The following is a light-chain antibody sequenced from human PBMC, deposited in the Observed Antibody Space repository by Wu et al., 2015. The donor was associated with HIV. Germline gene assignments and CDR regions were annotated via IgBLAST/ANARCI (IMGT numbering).Light chain of an antibody. J-gene: IGKJ2*01. V-gene: IGKV3-15*01. CDR2: AAS. CDR1: QSLGYN. Sequence: EIMLTQSPATLSVSPGDRATLSCGASQSLGYNLAWYQQRPGQAPRLLIYAASTRATAVPDRFSGSGSGTEFTLTIGSVQSEDFGVYYCHQGIYVLGPGTKAGDQT. CDR3: HQGIYV.